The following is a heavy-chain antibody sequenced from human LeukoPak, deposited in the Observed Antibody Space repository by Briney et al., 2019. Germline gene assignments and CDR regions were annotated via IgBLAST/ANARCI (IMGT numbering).Heavy chain of an antibody. V-gene: IGHV3-23*01. D-gene: IGHD6-19*01. Sequence: PAGSLRLSCAASGFTFSSYAMSWVRQAPGQGLEWVSAISGSGGSTYYADSVKGRFTISRDNSKNKLYLQMNSLRAEDTAVYYCAKDRVAVAGYDYWGQGTLVTVSS. CDR2: ISGSGGST. CDR3: AKDRVAVAGYDY. CDR1: GFTFSSYA. J-gene: IGHJ4*02.